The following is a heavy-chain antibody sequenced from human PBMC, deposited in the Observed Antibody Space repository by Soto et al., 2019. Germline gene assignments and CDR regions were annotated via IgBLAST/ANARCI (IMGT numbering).Heavy chain of an antibody. CDR1: GYTFTSYA. D-gene: IGHD3-22*01. CDR3: ARGGDYYDSSGYLYGMDV. Sequence: ASVKVSCKASGYTFTSYAMHWVRQSPGQRLEWIEWINAGNGKTKYSQKFQGSVTITRDTSASTVYMELSSLRSEDTAVYYCARGGDYYDSSGYLYGMDVWGQGTTVTVSS. V-gene: IGHV1-3*01. CDR2: INAGNGKT. J-gene: IGHJ6*02.